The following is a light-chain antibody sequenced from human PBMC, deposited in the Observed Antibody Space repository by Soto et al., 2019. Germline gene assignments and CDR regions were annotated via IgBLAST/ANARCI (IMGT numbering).Light chain of an antibody. V-gene: IGKV1-5*03. CDR3: QQYNSYWT. CDR2: KAS. CDR1: QSISTW. Sequence: DIQMTQSPSTLSASLAARVTITCRASQSISTWLAWYQQRPGKAPKLLIYKASNLESGVPSRFSGSGSGTEFTLTISSLQPDDFATYYCQQYNSYWTFGQGTKVDI. J-gene: IGKJ1*01.